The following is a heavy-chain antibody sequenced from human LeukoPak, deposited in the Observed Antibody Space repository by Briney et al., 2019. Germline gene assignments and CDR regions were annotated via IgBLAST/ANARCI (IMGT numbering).Heavy chain of an antibody. CDR3: ARDLLWFGESTINWFDP. J-gene: IGHJ5*02. CDR1: GGSISSYY. CDR2: IYTSGST. V-gene: IGHV4-4*07. Sequence: PSETLSLTCTVSGGSISSYYWSWIRQPAGKGLEWIGRIYTSGSTNYNPSLKSRVTMSVDTSKNQFSLKLSSVTAADTAVYYCARDLLWFGESTINWFDPWGQGTLVTVSS. D-gene: IGHD3-10*01.